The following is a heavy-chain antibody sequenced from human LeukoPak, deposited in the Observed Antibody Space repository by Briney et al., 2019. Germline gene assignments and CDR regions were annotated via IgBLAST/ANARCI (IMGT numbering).Heavy chain of an antibody. CDR2: ISASGGST. CDR3: AKGFYDNSASGVFDI. V-gene: IGHV3-23*01. Sequence: GGSLRLSCAASGFTLSSFATSWVRQAPGKGLEWVSGISASGGSTYYADSVKGRFTISRDNSKNTLYLQMNSLRAEDTAVYYCAKGFYDNSASGVFDIWGQGTMVTVSS. J-gene: IGHJ3*02. CDR1: GFTLSSFA. D-gene: IGHD3-22*01.